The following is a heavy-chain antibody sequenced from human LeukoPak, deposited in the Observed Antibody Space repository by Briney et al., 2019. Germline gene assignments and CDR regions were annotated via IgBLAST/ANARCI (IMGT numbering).Heavy chain of an antibody. J-gene: IGHJ4*02. CDR3: ARDRYYDSSGYQGFDY. CDR2: IYTSGST. V-gene: IGHV4-4*07. D-gene: IGHD3-22*01. Sequence: SETLSLTCTVSGGSISSYYWSWIRQPAGKGLEWIGRIYTSGSTNYNPSLKSRVTMSVDTSKNQFSLKLSSVTAADTAVYYCARDRYYDSSGYQGFDYWGQGTLVTVSS. CDR1: GGSISSYY.